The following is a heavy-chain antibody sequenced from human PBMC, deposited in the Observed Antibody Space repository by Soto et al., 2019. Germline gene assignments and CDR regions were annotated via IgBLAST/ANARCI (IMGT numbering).Heavy chain of an antibody. V-gene: IGHV1-2*02. CDR3: ASNMDYYYGPGSGNGHGF. J-gene: IGHJ6*02. Sequence: QVQLVQSGAELKEPGDSVRVSCEASGYTFTAYYIHWVRQAPGQGLEWMGWINPRVGDTSYAQDFQGRVSMNRDTSIGSVYMGLRRLTSDDTAIYYCASNMDYYYGPGSGNGHGFWGQGTTVPVFS. D-gene: IGHD3-10*01. CDR2: INPRVGDT. CDR1: GYTFTAYY.